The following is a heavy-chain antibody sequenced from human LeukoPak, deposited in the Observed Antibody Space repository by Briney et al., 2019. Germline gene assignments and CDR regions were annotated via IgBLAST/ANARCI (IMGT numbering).Heavy chain of an antibody. Sequence: SQTLSLTCAISGDSVSSDNATWNCIRQSPSRGLECLSRTFYRYKWYYEYAVSVKGRITINPDTSKNQISLQLNSVTPEDTAVYYCARYRQDAFDMWGHGTMVTVSS. V-gene: IGHV6-1*01. CDR3: ARYRQDAFDM. CDR1: GDSVSSDNAT. CDR2: TFYRYKWYY. J-gene: IGHJ3*02. D-gene: IGHD1-1*01.